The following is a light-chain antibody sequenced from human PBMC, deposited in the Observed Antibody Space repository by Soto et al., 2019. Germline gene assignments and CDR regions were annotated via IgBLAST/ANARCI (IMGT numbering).Light chain of an antibody. CDR3: QQYNNWHQT. J-gene: IGKJ2*01. V-gene: IGKV3-15*01. Sequence: EIVMKQSPATLSVSPGERATLSCRASQSVSSNLAWYQQKPGQAPRLLIYGASTRATGIPARFSGSGSGTEVTLTISSLQSEDFAVYYCQQYNNWHQTFGQGTKLEIK. CDR2: GAS. CDR1: QSVSSN.